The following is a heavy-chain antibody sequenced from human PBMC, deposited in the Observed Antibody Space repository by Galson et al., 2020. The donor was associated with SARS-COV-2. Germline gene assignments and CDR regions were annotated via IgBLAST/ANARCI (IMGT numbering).Heavy chain of an antibody. D-gene: IGHD7-27*01. CDR3: PRSPGDRDAFDS. CDR2: ISNDGSPS. V-gene: IGHV3-30*03. CDR1: GFAFSSYC. Sequence: RGSLRLSCAASGFAFSSYCMHWVRQAPDKGLHWVALISNDGSPSTYADSVTGRFTISRDNSKNTLYLQMNSLRPEETAVYYCPRSPGDRDAFDSWGQGTLVTVSS. J-gene: IGHJ4*02.